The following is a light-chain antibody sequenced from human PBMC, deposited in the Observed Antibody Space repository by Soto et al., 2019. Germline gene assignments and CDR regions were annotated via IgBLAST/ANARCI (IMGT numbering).Light chain of an antibody. V-gene: IGLV2-8*01. CDR3: MCYVGGNNWV. CDR1: SSDVGTHGY. CDR2: DVT. J-gene: IGLJ3*02. Sequence: QSALTQPPSASGSPGQSVTISCTGTSSDVGTHGYVSWYQQHAGKAPKLVIYDVTKRPSGVPDRFSGSKSGNTASLTVSGLQAEDEADYYCMCYVGGNNWVFGGGTKLTVL.